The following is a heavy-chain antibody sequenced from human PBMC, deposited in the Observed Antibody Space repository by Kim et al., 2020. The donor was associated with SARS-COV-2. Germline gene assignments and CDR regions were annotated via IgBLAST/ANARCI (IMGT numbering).Heavy chain of an antibody. V-gene: IGHV6-1*01. CDR1: GDSVSSNSAA. CDR3: ARGIVVVPAATYYYGMDV. D-gene: IGHD2-2*01. Sequence: SQTLSLTCAISGDSVSSNSAAWNWIRQSPSRGLEWLGRTYYRSKWYNDYAVSVKSRITINPDTSKNQFSLQLNSVTPEDTAVYYCARGIVVVPAATYYYGMDVWGQGTTVTVSS. CDR2: TYYRSKWYN. J-gene: IGHJ6*02.